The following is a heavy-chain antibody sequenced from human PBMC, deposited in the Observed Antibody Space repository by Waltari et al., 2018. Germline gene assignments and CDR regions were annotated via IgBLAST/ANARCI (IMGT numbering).Heavy chain of an antibody. J-gene: IGHJ4*02. Sequence: QLQLQESGPGLVKPSATLSFTCTVSGGSIRSSNYYWGWIRQPPGKGLAWIGSIYYSGSTYYNPSLKSRVTISVDTSKNQFSLKLSSVTAADTAVYYCATKRESSASGFDYWGQGTLVTVSS. CDR2: IYYSGST. CDR3: ATKRESSASGFDY. V-gene: IGHV4-39*01. CDR1: GGSIRSSNYY. D-gene: IGHD6-19*01.